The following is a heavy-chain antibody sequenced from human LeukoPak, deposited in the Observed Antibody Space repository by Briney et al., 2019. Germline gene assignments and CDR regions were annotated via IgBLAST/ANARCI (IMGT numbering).Heavy chain of an antibody. CDR1: GYTFTDYG. J-gene: IGHJ4*02. CDR3: ARDEGGSGWRFDY. V-gene: IGHV1-18*01. CDR2: IRAYNAKT. D-gene: IGHD6-19*01. Sequence: ASVKVSCKASGYTFTDYGFSWVRQAPGQGLDWMGWIRAYNAKTNYAQRLQGRVTMTTDTSTTTAYMELRSLRSDDTAVYYCARDEGGSGWRFDYWGQGTLVTVSS.